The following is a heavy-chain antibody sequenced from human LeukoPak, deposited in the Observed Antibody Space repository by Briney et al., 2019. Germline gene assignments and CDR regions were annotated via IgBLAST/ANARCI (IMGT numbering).Heavy chain of an antibody. CDR3: ARDSDTMVREGGAASWFDP. V-gene: IGHV4-59*01. CDR1: GGSISSYY. J-gene: IGHJ5*02. CDR2: IYYSGST. Sequence: PSETLSLTCTVSGGSISSYYWSWIRQPPGKGLEWIGYIYYSGSTNYNPSLKSRVTISVDTSKSQFSLKLSSVTAADTAVYYRARDSDTMVREGGAASWFDPWGQGTLVTVSS. D-gene: IGHD3-10*01.